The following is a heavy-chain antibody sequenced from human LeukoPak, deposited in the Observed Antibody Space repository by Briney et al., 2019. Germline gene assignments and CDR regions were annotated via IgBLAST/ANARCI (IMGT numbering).Heavy chain of an antibody. V-gene: IGHV3-53*01. Sequence: GGSLRLSCAASGFTVSSNYMSWVRQAPGKGLEWVSVIYSGGSTYYADSVKGRFTISRDNAKNSLYLQMNSLRAEDTAVYYCASLAGGVFDPWGQGTLVTVSS. D-gene: IGHD3-10*01. J-gene: IGHJ5*02. CDR3: ASLAGGVFDP. CDR1: GFTVSSNY. CDR2: IYSGGST.